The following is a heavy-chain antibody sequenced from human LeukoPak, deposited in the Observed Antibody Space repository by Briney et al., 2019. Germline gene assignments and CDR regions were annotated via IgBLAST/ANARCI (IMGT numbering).Heavy chain of an antibody. CDR3: ARDSKTLDAFDI. J-gene: IGHJ3*02. Sequence: SETLSLTCTVSGGSISSSDYYWSWIRQPPGKGLEWIGEVYHSGSTNYNPSLKSRVTISVDKSKNQFSLKLSSVTAADTAVYYCARDSKTLDAFDIWGQGTMVTVSS. CDR2: VYHSGST. V-gene: IGHV4-39*07. CDR1: GGSISSSDYY.